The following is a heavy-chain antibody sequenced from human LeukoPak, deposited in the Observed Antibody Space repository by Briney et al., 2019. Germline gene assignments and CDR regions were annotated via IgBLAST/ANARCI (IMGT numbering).Heavy chain of an antibody. Sequence: PGGSLRLSCAVSGFTFSSYAMSWVRQAPGKGLEWVSAISGSGDSTYYGDSVKGRSTISRDNSKNTLYLQMNSLRAEDTAVYYCAKTRPLDSSSWSHGDYWGQGTLVTVSS. CDR1: GFTFSSYA. J-gene: IGHJ4*02. V-gene: IGHV3-23*01. CDR3: AKTRPLDSSSWSHGDY. D-gene: IGHD6-13*01. CDR2: ISGSGDST.